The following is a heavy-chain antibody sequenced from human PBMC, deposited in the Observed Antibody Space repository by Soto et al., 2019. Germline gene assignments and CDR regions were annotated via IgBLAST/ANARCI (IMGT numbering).Heavy chain of an antibody. CDR3: CILSDSIVGASGYYYDN. J-gene: IGHJ4*02. CDR2: IYPGDSDT. Sequence: PGEPLMISCRSSPDIFSTYWICWVRQMPGKGLEGMGVIYPGDSDTRYSPAFQGQVTISVDKSIRTAYLQWTSLKASDTAMYYCCILSDSIVGASGYYYDNWGQGAQVNVSS. D-gene: IGHD1-26*01. CDR1: PDIFSTYW. V-gene: IGHV5-51*01.